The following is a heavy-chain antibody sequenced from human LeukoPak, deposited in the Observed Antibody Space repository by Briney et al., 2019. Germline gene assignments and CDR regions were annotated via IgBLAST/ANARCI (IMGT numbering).Heavy chain of an antibody. CDR3: AREGMGGWFDY. CDR2: INPSGGST. V-gene: IGHV1-46*01. D-gene: IGHD6-19*01. J-gene: IGHJ4*02. CDR1: GYTFTSCY. Sequence: ASVKVSCKASGYTFTSCYMHWVRQAPGQGLEWMGIINPSGGSTSYAQKFQGRVTMTRDTSTSTVYMELSSLRSEDTAVYYCAREGMGGWFDYWGQGTLVTVSS.